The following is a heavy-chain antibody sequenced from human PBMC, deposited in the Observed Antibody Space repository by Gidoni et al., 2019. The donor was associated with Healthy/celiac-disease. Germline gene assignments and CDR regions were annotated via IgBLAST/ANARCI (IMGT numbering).Heavy chain of an antibody. Sequence: QVQLVQSGAEVRKPGASVKVSCTASGYTFTGSSMNGVRQAPGQGLEWMGWINPNSGGTNYAQKFQGWVTMTRDTSISTAYMELSRLRSDDTAVYYCARANSGSYYYYYGMDVWGQGTTVTVSS. D-gene: IGHD1-26*01. J-gene: IGHJ6*02. CDR3: ARANSGSYYYYYGMDV. CDR1: GYTFTGSS. CDR2: INPNSGGT. V-gene: IGHV1-2*04.